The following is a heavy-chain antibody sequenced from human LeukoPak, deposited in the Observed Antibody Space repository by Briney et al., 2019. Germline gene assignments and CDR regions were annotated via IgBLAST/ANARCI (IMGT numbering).Heavy chain of an antibody. J-gene: IGHJ4*02. V-gene: IGHV4-61*01. CDR3: ARLKATVSIHAYFDS. CDR1: GGSISSSSYY. Sequence: PSETLSLTCTVSGGSISSSSYYWTWIRQPPGKGLEWIGYIDHGGSTNYNPSLRSRVSISSDTSKIQFSLELTSVTAADTAVYYCARLKATVSIHAYFDSWGQGTLVTVSS. D-gene: IGHD4-17*01. CDR2: IDHGGST.